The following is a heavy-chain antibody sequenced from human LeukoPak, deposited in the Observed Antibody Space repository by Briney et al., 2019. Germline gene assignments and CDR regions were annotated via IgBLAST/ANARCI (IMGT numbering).Heavy chain of an antibody. CDR2: IKQDGSEK. CDR3: AKDSWTGGKGVSYFDY. CDR1: GFTFSSYW. J-gene: IGHJ4*02. D-gene: IGHD4-23*01. Sequence: GGSLRLSCAASGFTFSSYWMSWVRQAPGKGLEWVANIKQDGSEKYYVDSVKGRFTISRDNAKNSLYLQMNSLRAEDTAVYYCAKDSWTGGKGVSYFDYWGQGTLVTVSS. V-gene: IGHV3-7*01.